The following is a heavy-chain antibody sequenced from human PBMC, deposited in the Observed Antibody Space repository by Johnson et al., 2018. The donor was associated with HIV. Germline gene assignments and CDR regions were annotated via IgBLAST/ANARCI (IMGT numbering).Heavy chain of an antibody. Sequence: QVQLVESGGGVVQPGRSLRLSCVVSGFPFSTYGMNWVRQSPGKGPAWEAVISYYGRNKTYAASVKGRFTISRDNAKNALYLHSNSLRVEETAVYYSARYPIRDDAFDVWGQGTMVTVSS. CDR3: ARYPIRDDAFDV. V-gene: IGHV3-30*04. CDR1: GFPFSTYG. D-gene: IGHD5-12*01. J-gene: IGHJ3*01. CDR2: ISYYGRNK.